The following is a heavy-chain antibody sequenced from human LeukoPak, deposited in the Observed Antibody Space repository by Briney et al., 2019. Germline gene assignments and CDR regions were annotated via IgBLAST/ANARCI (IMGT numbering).Heavy chain of an antibody. V-gene: IGHV4-59*01. J-gene: IGHJ6*03. CDR2: IYYSGST. CDR1: GGSISSYY. Sequence: TSETLSLTCTVSGGSISSYYWSWIRQPAGKGLEWIGYIYYSGSTNYNPSLKSRVTISVDTSKNQFSLKLSSVTAADTAVYYCARGTYYYYYMDVWGKGTTVTVSS. CDR3: ARGTYYYYYMDV.